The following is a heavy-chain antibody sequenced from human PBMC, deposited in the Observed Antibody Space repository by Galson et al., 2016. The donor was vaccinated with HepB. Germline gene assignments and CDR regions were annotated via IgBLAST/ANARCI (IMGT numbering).Heavy chain of an antibody. Sequence: TLSLTCAVSGASISSADYYWSWIRQHPGKGLEWIGYIYYSGSTYYNPSLKSRLTISVDTSKNQFSLNLKSVTAADTAVYYCARDEIAASGIFSSAFDIWGQGTLVTVSS. CDR3: ARDEIAASGIFSSAFDI. CDR2: IYYSGST. CDR1: GASISSADYY. J-gene: IGHJ3*02. D-gene: IGHD6-13*01. V-gene: IGHV4-31*11.